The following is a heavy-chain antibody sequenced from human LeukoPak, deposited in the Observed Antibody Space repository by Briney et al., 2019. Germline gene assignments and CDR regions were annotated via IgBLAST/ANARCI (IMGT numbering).Heavy chain of an antibody. D-gene: IGHD3-10*01. J-gene: IGHJ5*02. CDR1: GGSISSYY. CDR2: INHSGST. CDR3: ARRITMVRGVRGWFDP. V-gene: IGHV4-34*01. Sequence: SETLSLTCTVSGGSISSYYWSWIRQPPGKGLEWIGEINHSGSTNYHPSLKSRVTISVDTSKNQFSLKLSSVTAADTAVYYCARRITMVRGVRGWFDPWGQGTLVTVSS.